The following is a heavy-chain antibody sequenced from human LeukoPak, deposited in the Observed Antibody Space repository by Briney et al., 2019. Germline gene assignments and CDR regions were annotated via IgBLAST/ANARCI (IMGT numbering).Heavy chain of an antibody. CDR3: AGDRGPAYYDSSGYCLGY. Sequence: ASAKVSCKASGYTFTSYYMHWVRQAPGQGLEWMGIINPSGGSTSYAQKFQGRVTMTRDMSTSTVYMELSSLRSEDTAVYYCAGDRGPAYYDSSGYCLGYWGQGTLVTVSS. CDR2: INPSGGST. CDR1: GYTFTSYY. J-gene: IGHJ4*02. V-gene: IGHV1-46*01. D-gene: IGHD3-22*01.